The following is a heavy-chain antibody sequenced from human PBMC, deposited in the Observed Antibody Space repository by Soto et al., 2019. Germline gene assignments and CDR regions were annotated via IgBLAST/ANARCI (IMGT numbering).Heavy chain of an antibody. D-gene: IGHD1-1*01. CDR1: GYTFSSYG. Sequence: QVQLVQSGAEVKKPGASVKVSCKASGYTFSSYGIIWVRQAPGQGLEWMGWISGYNHNTHYAQNLQGRVTMTTDTSTSTAYMELRRLKSDDTAVYFCARGGLGWEPSDHWGQGTLVTVSS. CDR3: ARGGLGWEPSDH. CDR2: ISGYNHNT. J-gene: IGHJ4*02. V-gene: IGHV1-18*01.